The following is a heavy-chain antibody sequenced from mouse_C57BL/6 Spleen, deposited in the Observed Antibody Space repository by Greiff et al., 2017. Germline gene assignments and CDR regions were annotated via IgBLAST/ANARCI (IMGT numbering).Heavy chain of an antibody. V-gene: IGHV5-17*01. CDR2: ISSGSSTI. Sequence: EVKLMESGGGLVKPGGSLKLSCAASGFTFSDYGMHWVRQAPEKGLEWVAYISSGSSTIYYADTVKGRFTISRDNAKNTLFLQMTSLRSEDTAMYYCARNGYYVEWYFDVWGTGTTVTVSS. CDR3: ARNGYYVEWYFDV. D-gene: IGHD2-3*01. CDR1: GFTFSDYG. J-gene: IGHJ1*03.